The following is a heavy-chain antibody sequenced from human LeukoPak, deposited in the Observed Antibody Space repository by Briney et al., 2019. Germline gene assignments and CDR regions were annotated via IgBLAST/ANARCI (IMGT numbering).Heavy chain of an antibody. CDR2: INPNSGGT. V-gene: IGHV1-2*02. CDR3: ARDSGYSSSWYYFDY. J-gene: IGHJ4*02. CDR1: GYTFTGYY. Sequence: ASVKVSCKASGYTFTGYYMHWVRQAPGQGLEWMGWINPNSGGTNYAQKFQGRVTMTRDTSISTAYMELSRLRSDDTAVYYCARDSGYSSSWYYFDYWGQGTLVTVSS. D-gene: IGHD6-13*01.